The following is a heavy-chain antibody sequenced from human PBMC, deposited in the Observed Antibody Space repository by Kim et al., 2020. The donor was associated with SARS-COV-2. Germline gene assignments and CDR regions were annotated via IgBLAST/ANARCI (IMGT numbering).Heavy chain of an antibody. Sequence: SETLSLTCAVSGGSISSSNWWSWVRQPPGKGLEWIGEIYHDGGTNYNPSLKSRVTISVDKSKNHFSLKVGSVTAADTAVYYCARAKVGATLFDYWGQGTQVTVSS. D-gene: IGHD1-26*01. CDR3: ARAKVGATLFDY. J-gene: IGHJ4*02. CDR1: GGSISSSNW. V-gene: IGHV4-4*02. CDR2: IYHDGGT.